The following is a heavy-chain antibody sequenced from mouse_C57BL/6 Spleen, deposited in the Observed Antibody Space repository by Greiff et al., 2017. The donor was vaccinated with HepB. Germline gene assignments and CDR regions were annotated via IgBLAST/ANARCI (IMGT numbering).Heavy chain of an antibody. CDR1: GYTFTSYW. D-gene: IGHD3-2*02. CDR2: IDPSDSYT. CDR3: ARPDSSGYGFDY. V-gene: IGHV1-59*01. Sequence: QVQLQQPGAELVRPGTSVKLSCKASGYTFTSYWMHWVKQRPGQGLEWIGVIDPSDSYTNYNQKFKGKATLTVDTSSSTAYMQLSSLTSEDSAVYYSARPDSSGYGFDYWGQGTTLTVSS. J-gene: IGHJ2*01.